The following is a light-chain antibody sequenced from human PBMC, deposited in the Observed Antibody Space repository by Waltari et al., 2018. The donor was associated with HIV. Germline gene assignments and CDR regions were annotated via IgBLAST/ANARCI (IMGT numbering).Light chain of an antibody. CDR1: SNDVGAYDY. CDR3: ASFTSGRLNV. CDR2: DVY. V-gene: IGLV2-14*01. Sequence: QSALTQPASVSGSPGQSLTISCTGTSNDVGAYDYVSWYQQSPGKVPKLLIYDVYNRPSRISNRFSGSKSGNTAFLTISGLRAEDEADYYCASFTSGRLNVFGSGTKVTVL. J-gene: IGLJ1*01.